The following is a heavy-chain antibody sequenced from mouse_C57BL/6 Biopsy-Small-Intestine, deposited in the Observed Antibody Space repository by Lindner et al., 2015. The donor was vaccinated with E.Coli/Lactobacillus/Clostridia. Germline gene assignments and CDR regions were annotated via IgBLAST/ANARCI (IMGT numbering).Heavy chain of an antibody. D-gene: IGHD1-1*01. CDR3: AKVAASDRGPSYYYFDY. CDR2: ISPKTGTT. V-gene: IGHV1-84*02. J-gene: IGHJ2*01. CDR1: GYTFTDYY. Sequence: SVKVSCKASGYTFTDYYIHWVRQAPGQRPEWMGWISPKTGTTNYAQTFQGRVTITRDTSLSTAYMKMNSLTSDDTAVYYCAKVAASDRGPSYYYFDYWGQGTLVTVSS.